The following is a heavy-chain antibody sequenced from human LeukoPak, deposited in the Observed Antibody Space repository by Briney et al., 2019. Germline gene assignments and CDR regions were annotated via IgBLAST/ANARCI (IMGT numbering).Heavy chain of an antibody. CDR2: IIPILGIA. D-gene: IGHD1-26*01. Sequence: SVKVSCKASGYTFTSYYMHWVRQAPGQGLEWMGRIIPILGIANYTQKFQGRVTITADKSTSTAYMELSSLRSEDTAVYYCARDSGSYSPGWFDPWGQGTLVTVSS. V-gene: IGHV1-69*04. CDR1: GYTFTSYY. CDR3: ARDSGSYSPGWFDP. J-gene: IGHJ5*02.